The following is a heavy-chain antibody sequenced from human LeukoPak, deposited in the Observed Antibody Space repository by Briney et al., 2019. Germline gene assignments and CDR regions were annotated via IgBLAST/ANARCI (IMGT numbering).Heavy chain of an antibody. J-gene: IGHJ4*02. V-gene: IGHV4-59*12. Sequence: SETLSLTCTVSGGSISSYYWSWIRQPPGKGLEWIGYIHYSGSTNYNPSLKSRVTISVDTSKNQFSLKLSSVTAADTAVYYCARDGSTQFDYWGQGTLVTVSS. CDR2: IHYSGST. D-gene: IGHD1-1*01. CDR1: GGSISSYY. CDR3: ARDGSTQFDY.